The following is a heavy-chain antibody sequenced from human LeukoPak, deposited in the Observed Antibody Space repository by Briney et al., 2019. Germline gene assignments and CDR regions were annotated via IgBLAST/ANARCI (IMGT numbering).Heavy chain of an antibody. CDR3: EKGLYSSGWSDFDY. CDR1: GFTFSSYA. Sequence: GGSLRLSCAASGFTFSSYAMSWVRQAPGKGLEWVSAISGSGGSTYYADSVKGRFTISRDNSKNTLYLQMNSLRAEDTAVYYCEKGLYSSGWSDFDYWGQGTLVTVSS. CDR2: ISGSGGST. J-gene: IGHJ4*02. V-gene: IGHV3-23*01. D-gene: IGHD6-19*01.